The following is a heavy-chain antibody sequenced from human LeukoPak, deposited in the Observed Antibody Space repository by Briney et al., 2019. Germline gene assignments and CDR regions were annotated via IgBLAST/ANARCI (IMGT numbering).Heavy chain of an antibody. V-gene: IGHV3-33*01. J-gene: IGHJ4*02. CDR1: GFTFSSYG. CDR2: IWYDGSNK. CDR3: ARDPYCSGGSCYGTDY. D-gene: IGHD2-15*01. Sequence: PGRSLRLSCAASGFTFSSYGMHWVRQAPAKGREWVAVIWYDGSNKYYADSVKGRFTISRDNSKNTLYLQMNSLRAEDTAVYYCARDPYCSGGSCYGTDYWGQGTLVTVSS.